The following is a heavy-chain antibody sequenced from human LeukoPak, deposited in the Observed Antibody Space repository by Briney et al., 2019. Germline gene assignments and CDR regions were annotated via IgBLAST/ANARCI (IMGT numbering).Heavy chain of an antibody. CDR2: ICTSGST. CDR3: ARVGRDGYNYYYFDY. V-gene: IGHV4-4*07. CDR1: GGSISSYY. Sequence: SETLSLTCTASGGSISSYYWSWIRQPAGKGLEWIGRICTSGSTNYNPSLKSRVTMSVDTSKNQFSLKLSSVTAADTAVYYCARVGRDGYNYYYFDYWGQGTLVTVSS. D-gene: IGHD5-24*01. J-gene: IGHJ4*02.